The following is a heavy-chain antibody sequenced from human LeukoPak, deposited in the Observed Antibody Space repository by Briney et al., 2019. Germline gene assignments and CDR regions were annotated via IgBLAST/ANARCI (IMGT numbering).Heavy chain of an antibody. CDR2: IYHSGST. D-gene: IGHD3-22*01. V-gene: IGHV4-30-2*05. Sequence: SETLSLTCAVSGGSISSGGYSWSWIRQPPGKGLEWIGYIYHSGSTYYNPSLKSRVTISVDTSKNQFSLKLSSVTAADTAVYYCARGSGYHYFDYWGQGTLVTVSS. J-gene: IGHJ4*02. CDR1: GGSISSGGYS. CDR3: ARGSGYHYFDY.